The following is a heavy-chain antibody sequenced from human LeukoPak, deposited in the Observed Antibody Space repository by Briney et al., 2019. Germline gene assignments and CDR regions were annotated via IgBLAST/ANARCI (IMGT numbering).Heavy chain of an antibody. Sequence: SETLSLTCAVYGGSFSGYYWSWIRQSPGKGLEWIGEINHSGSTNYNPSLKSRVTISVDTSKNQFSLKLSSVTAADTAVYYCASMYGSGSFSDYWGQGTPVTVSS. CDR2: INHSGST. CDR1: GGSFSGYY. D-gene: IGHD3-10*01. V-gene: IGHV4-34*01. J-gene: IGHJ4*02. CDR3: ASMYGSGSFSDY.